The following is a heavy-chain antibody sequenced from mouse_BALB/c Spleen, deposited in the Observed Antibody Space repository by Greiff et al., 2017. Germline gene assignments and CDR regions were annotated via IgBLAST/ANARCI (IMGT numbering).Heavy chain of an antibody. CDR1: GYTFTDYA. D-gene: IGHD2-3*01. CDR2: ISTYYGDA. Sequence: VQLVESGAELVRPGVSVKISCKGSGYTFTDYAMHWVKQSHAKSLEWIGVISTYYGDASYNQKFKGKATMTVDKSSSTAYMELARLTSEDSAIYYCARTMMNAMDYWGQGTSVTVSS. CDR3: ARTMMNAMDY. V-gene: IGHV1S137*01. J-gene: IGHJ4*01.